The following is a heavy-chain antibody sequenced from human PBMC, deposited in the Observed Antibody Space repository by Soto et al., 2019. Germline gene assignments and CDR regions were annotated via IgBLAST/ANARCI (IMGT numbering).Heavy chain of an antibody. CDR1: GYTFTSYD. CDR3: ARGHRRSGWYVSFY. CDR2: MNPNSGNT. D-gene: IGHD6-19*01. J-gene: IGHJ4*02. V-gene: IGHV1-8*01. Sequence: ASVKFSCKASGYTFTSYDINWVRQATGQGLECMGWMNPNSGNTGYAQKFQGRVTMTRNTSISTAYMELSSLRSEDTAVDYCARGHRRSGWYVSFYWGQGTLVTVSS.